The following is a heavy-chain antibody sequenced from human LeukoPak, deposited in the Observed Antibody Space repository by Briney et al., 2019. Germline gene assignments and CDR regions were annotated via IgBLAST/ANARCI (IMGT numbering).Heavy chain of an antibody. J-gene: IGHJ4*02. CDR3: ARARWTSTGTTYYLDY. CDR1: GYIFSDYA. CDR2: INAGNGKT. Sequence: GAPVKVSCKASGYIFSDYAIQWVRQAPGQGLEWMGWINAGNGKTKYSQKFQDRVTITRDTSASTAYLELSGLRFEDTAVYFCARARWTSTGTTYYLDYWGQGTLVTVSS. D-gene: IGHD4-17*01. V-gene: IGHV1-3*01.